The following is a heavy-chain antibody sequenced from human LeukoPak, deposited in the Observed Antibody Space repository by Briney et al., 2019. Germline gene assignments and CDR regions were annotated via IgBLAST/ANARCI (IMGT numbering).Heavy chain of an antibody. CDR3: ARQTRPGYSSSWSRGGFDY. V-gene: IGHV5-51*01. D-gene: IGHD6-13*01. CDR2: IYPGDSDT. J-gene: IGHJ4*02. CDR1: GYSFTSYW. Sequence: GESLQISCKGSGYSFTSYWIGWVRQMPGKGLEWMGIIYPGDSDTRYSPSFQGQVTISADKSISTAYLQWSSLKASDTAMYYCARQTRPGYSSSWSRGGFDYWGQGTLVTVSS.